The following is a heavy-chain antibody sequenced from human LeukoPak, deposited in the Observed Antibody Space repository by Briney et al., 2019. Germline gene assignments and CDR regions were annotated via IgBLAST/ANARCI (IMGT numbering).Heavy chain of an antibody. Sequence: GGSLRLSCAASGFTFSSYGMHWVRQAPGKGLEWVAVISYDGSNKYYADSVKGRFTISRDNSKNTLYLQMNSLRAEDTAVYYCAKDRGFSRRGYCSSTSCYSAGYWGQGTLVTASS. CDR2: ISYDGSNK. J-gene: IGHJ4*02. V-gene: IGHV3-30*18. D-gene: IGHD2-2*03. CDR1: GFTFSSYG. CDR3: AKDRGFSRRGYCSSTSCYSAGY.